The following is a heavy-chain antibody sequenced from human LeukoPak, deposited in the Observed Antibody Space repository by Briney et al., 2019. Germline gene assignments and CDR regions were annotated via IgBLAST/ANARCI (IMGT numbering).Heavy chain of an antibody. D-gene: IGHD6-19*01. CDR1: GYSISTGYY. J-gene: IGHJ4*02. CDR2: IYHSGST. CDR3: ARRGSGWYLNDY. V-gene: IGHV4-38-2*01. Sequence: SETLSLTCAVSGYSISTGYYWGWIRQPPGKGLEWIGSIYHSGSTYYNPSLKSRVTISVDTSKNQFSLKLSSVTAADTAVYYCARRGSGWYLNDYWGQGTLVTVSS.